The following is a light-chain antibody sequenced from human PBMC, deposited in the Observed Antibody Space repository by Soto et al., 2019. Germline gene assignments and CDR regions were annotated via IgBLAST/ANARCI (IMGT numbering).Light chain of an antibody. Sequence: DIQLTQSPSFLSASVGDRVTISCRASQGIISYLAWYQQTPGKAPKLLIYASSTLQSGVPSRFSGSASGTEITLTIGSLQPEDFATYYCQQLNTFPVPFGQGTRLDI. CDR1: QGIISY. CDR3: QQLNTFPVP. J-gene: IGKJ5*01. V-gene: IGKV1-9*01. CDR2: ASS.